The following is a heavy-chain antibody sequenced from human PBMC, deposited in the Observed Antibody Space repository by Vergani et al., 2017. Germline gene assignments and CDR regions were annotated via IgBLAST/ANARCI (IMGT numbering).Heavy chain of an antibody. D-gene: IGHD3-3*01. Sequence: EVELVESGGGLVQPGGSLRLSCAASGFTFNEYCMHWARQVPGKGLVWVSGMNGDGDTISYADSVKGRFTISRDNAKNTLFLQMNSLRAEDTAVYYCARARKFRFGVVWENWFDPWGQGTLVIVSS. CDR3: ARARKFRFGVVWENWFDP. CDR1: GFTFNEYC. V-gene: IGHV3-74*01. CDR2: MNGDGDTI. J-gene: IGHJ5*02.